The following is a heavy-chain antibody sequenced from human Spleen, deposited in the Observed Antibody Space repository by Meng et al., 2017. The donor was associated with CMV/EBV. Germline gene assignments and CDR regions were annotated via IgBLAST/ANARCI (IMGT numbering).Heavy chain of an antibody. J-gene: IGHJ5*02. Sequence: YCGSCSGYYWSWIRQPPGKGLEWIGEINHSGSTNYNPSLKSRVTISVDTSKNQFSLKLSSVTAADTAVYYCARVKGVAAAGRESWFDPWGQGTLVTVSS. CDR3: ARVKGVAAAGRESWFDP. CDR2: INHSGST. CDR1: CGSCSGYY. V-gene: IGHV4-34*01. D-gene: IGHD6-13*01.